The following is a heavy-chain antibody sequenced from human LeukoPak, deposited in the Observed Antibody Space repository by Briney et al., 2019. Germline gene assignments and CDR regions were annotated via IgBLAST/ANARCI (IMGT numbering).Heavy chain of an antibody. D-gene: IGHD3-22*01. CDR1: GFTFSSYW. J-gene: IGHJ4*02. Sequence: PGGSLRLSCAASGFTFSSYWMSWVRQAPGKGLDWVSVIYSGGSTYYVDSVKGRFTISRDNSKNTLYLQMNSLRVEDTAVYYCARGHDSSGWLFDYWGQGTLVTVSS. CDR2: IYSGGST. CDR3: ARGHDSSGWLFDY. V-gene: IGHV3-66*01.